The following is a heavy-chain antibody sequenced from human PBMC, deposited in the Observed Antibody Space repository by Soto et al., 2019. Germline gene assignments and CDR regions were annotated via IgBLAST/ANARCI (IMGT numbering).Heavy chain of an antibody. D-gene: IGHD1-1*01. CDR2: INSDGSST. CDR3: ARIPDWPGTPVNYYYYMDV. Sequence: SLRLSCAASGFTFSSYWMHWVRQAPGKGLVWVSRINSDGSSTSYADSVKGRFTISRDNAKNTLYLQMNSLRAEDTAVYYCARIPDWPGTPVNYYYYMDVWGKGTTVTVSS. CDR1: GFTFSSYW. J-gene: IGHJ6*03. V-gene: IGHV3-74*01.